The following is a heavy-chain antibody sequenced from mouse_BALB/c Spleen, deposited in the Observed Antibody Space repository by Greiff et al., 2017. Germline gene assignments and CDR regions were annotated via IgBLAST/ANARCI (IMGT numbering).Heavy chain of an antibody. Sequence: QVQLQQPGAELVKPGASVKLSCKASGYTFNSYWMHWVKQRPGQGLEWIGEINPSNGRTNYNEKFKSKATLTVDKSSSTAYMQLSSLTSEDSAVYYCARVLDYFDYWGQGTTLTVSS. CDR3: ARVLDYFDY. J-gene: IGHJ2*01. D-gene: IGHD1-1*01. CDR1: GYTFNSYW. CDR2: INPSNGRT. V-gene: IGHV1S81*02.